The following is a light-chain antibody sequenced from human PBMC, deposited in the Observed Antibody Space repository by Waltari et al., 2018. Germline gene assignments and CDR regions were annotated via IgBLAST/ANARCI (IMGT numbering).Light chain of an antibody. CDR3: DSYASENILL. V-gene: IGLV2-14*03. CDR1: RSDIGGYDY. J-gene: IGLJ2*01. Sequence: QSALSQPASVSGSPGQSITISCSGSRSDIGGYDYVSWYQHHPGKAPKLLIYNVTKRPSGVSVRFSGSKLGFTAALTSSGLQADDEADYYCDSYASENILLFGGWTKVTVL. CDR2: NVT.